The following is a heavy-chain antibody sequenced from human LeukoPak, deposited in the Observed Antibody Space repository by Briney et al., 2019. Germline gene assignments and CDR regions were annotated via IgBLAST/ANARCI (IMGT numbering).Heavy chain of an antibody. CDR1: GFTFSSYS. Sequence: GGSLRLSCAASGFTFSSYSMNWVRQAPGKGLEWVANIKLDGSEKNYVDSVKGRFTISRDNTKNSLYLQMDSLRAEDTAVFYCARDQYDTWSRRGNFDSWGQGTLVIVSS. CDR3: ARDQYDTWSRRGNFDS. CDR2: IKLDGSEK. V-gene: IGHV3-7*03. J-gene: IGHJ4*02. D-gene: IGHD3-3*01.